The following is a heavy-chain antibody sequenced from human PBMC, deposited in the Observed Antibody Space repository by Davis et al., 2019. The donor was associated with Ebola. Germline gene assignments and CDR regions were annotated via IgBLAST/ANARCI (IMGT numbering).Heavy chain of an antibody. CDR2: IYYSGST. J-gene: IGHJ6*04. Sequence: GSLRLSCTVSGGPISSYYWSWIRQPPGKGLEWIGYIYYSGSTNYNPSLKSRVTISVDTSKNQFSLKLSSVTAADTAVYYCARVRYYPFYYGMDVWGKGTTVTVSS. CDR1: GGPISSYY. CDR3: ARVRYYPFYYGMDV. V-gene: IGHV4-59*01. D-gene: IGHD3-16*02.